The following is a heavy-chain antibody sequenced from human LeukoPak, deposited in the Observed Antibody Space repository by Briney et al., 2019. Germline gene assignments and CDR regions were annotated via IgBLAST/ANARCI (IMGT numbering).Heavy chain of an antibody. D-gene: IGHD6-19*01. CDR3: ARGYSSGLFFDY. Sequence: PSETQSLTCTVSGGSISSYYWSWIRQPPGKGLEWIGYVYYSGSTNYNPSLKSRVTISLDTSKNQFSLKLSSVTAADTAVYYCARGYSSGLFFDYWGQGTLVTVSS. CDR2: VYYSGST. J-gene: IGHJ4*02. CDR1: GGSISSYY. V-gene: IGHV4-59*01.